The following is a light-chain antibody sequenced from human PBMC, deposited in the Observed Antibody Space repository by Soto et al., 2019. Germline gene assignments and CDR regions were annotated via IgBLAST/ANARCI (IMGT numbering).Light chain of an antibody. CDR2: DTS. CDR3: QQYNNWPPFT. V-gene: IGKV3-15*01. J-gene: IGKJ3*01. CDR1: QSVSSN. Sequence: EIVMTQSPATLSVSPGERATLSCRAGQSVSSNLAWYQQKPGQAPRLLIYDTSTRATCIPVRFSGSGSGTEFTLTISSLQSEDFAVYYCQQYNNWPPFTFGPGTKVDIK.